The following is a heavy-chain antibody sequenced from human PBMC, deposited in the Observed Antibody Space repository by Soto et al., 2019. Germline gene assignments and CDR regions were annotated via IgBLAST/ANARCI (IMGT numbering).Heavy chain of an antibody. CDR1: GGSFTYT. D-gene: IGHD5-18*01. V-gene: IGHV1-69*13. CDR2: IIPIFGTT. J-gene: IGHJ6*02. CDR3: ARLHSHGTYGMDV. Sequence: SVKVSCKASGGSFTYTLSWVRQAPGQGLEWMGGIIPIFGTTNYAQKFQGRVTITADESAKTAYMELSTLRSEDTAVYYCARLHSHGTYGMDVWGQGTTVTVS.